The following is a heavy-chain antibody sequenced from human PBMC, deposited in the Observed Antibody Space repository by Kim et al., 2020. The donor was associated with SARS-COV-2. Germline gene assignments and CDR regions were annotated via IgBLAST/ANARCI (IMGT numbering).Heavy chain of an antibody. CDR1: GFAFSNDA. CDR2: MSGMSGSGATT. Sequence: GGSLRLSCAASGFAFSNDAMSWVRQAPGKGLEWVSGMSGMSGSGATTYYADSVKGRFTVSRDNSKNTLLLQLNSLRDEDTAMYYSTNGWVDTNYSYFDYWGQGTLVTVSS. D-gene: IGHD5-18*01. CDR3: TNGWVDTNYSYFDY. J-gene: IGHJ4*02. V-gene: IGHV3-23*01.